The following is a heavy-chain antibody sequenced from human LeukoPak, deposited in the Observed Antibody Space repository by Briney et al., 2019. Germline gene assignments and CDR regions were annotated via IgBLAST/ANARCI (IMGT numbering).Heavy chain of an antibody. J-gene: IGHJ4*02. V-gene: IGHV1-69*13. Sequence: SVKVSCKASGGTFISYAISWVRQAPGQGLEWMGGIIPIFGTANYAQKFQGRVTITADESTSTAYMELSSLRSEDTAVYYCARGGALLSSIDYWGQGTLVTVSS. CDR3: ARGGALLSSIDY. CDR1: GGTFISYA. CDR2: IIPIFGTA. D-gene: IGHD3-10*01.